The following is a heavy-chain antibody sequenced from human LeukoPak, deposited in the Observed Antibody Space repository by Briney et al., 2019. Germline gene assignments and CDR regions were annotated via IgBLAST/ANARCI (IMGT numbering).Heavy chain of an antibody. CDR1: GFTFSSYA. D-gene: IGHD3-10*01. J-gene: IGHJ4*02. CDR3: AKDSYGSGSHDFDY. Sequence: GGSLRLSCAASGFTFSSYAMSWVRQAPGKGLEWVSGISGSGGTTNYADSVKGRFTISRDNSKNTLYLQMNSLRAEDTAVYYCAKDSYGSGSHDFDYWGQGTLVTVSS. CDR2: ISGSGGTT. V-gene: IGHV3-23*01.